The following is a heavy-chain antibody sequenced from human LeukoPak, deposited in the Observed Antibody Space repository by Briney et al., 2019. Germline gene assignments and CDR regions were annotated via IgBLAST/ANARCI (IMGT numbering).Heavy chain of an antibody. CDR1: GGSFSGYY. CDR3: AKAPYLSSGS. CDR2: INHSGST. Sequence: SETLSRTCAVYGGSFSGYYWSWIRQPPGKGLEWIGEINHSGSTNYNPSLKSRVTISLDTSKNQFSLKLTSVTAADTAVYYCAKAPYLSSGSWGQGILVAVS. V-gene: IGHV4-34*01. J-gene: IGHJ4*03. D-gene: IGHD3-22*01.